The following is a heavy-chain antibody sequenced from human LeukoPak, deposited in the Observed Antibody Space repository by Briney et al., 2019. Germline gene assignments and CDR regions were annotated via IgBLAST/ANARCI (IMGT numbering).Heavy chain of an antibody. CDR3: ARNYWNDPYSWFDT. V-gene: IGHV4-30-2*01. CDR1: GGSISSGGDS. Sequence: PSETLSLTCAVSGGSISSGGDSWSWIRQPPGKGLEWIGYIYHSGTTYYNPSLKSRVTISIDRSKNQFSLKLSSVTPADTAVYYCARNYWNDPYSWFDTWGQGTLVTVSS. D-gene: IGHD1-1*01. J-gene: IGHJ5*02. CDR2: IYHSGTT.